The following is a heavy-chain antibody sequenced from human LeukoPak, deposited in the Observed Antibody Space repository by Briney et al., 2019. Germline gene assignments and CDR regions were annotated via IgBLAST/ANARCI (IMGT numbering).Heavy chain of an antibody. Sequence: ASVKVSCKASGYTFSNYGISWVRQAPGQGLEWMGWISAYNGDTNYAQELQGRVTLTTDTSTSTAYMELRSLRSDDTAVYYCARNWPDVFYYDSSHYVFDIWGQGTMVTVSS. CDR2: ISAYNGDT. D-gene: IGHD3-22*01. J-gene: IGHJ3*02. CDR3: ARNWPDVFYYDSSHYVFDI. V-gene: IGHV1-18*01. CDR1: GYTFSNYG.